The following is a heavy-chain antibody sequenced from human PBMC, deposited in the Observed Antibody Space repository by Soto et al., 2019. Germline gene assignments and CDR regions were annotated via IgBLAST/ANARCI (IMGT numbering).Heavy chain of an antibody. CDR3: ARDQGITTFGVYSMYYSGMDV. J-gene: IGHJ6*02. CDR1: GYTFTRSG. D-gene: IGHD3-3*01. Sequence: QVQLVQSGAEVKKPGASVKVSCKASGYTFTRSGISWVRQAPGQGLEWLGWINPDNGNTNYAQHLRGRVSLTTDTSTSTAYMDLRSLRSDDTAVYYCARDQGITTFGVYSMYYSGMDVWGQGTTVTVSS. CDR2: INPDNGNT. V-gene: IGHV1-18*01.